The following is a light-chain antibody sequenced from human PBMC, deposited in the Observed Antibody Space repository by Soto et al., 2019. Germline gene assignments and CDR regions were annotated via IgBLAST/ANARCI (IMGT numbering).Light chain of an antibody. Sequence: EIVLTQSPAPLSLSPGERATLSCRASQSVSSYLAWYQQKPGQAPRLLIYDASNRATGIPARFSGSGAGTDFTHTISSREPEDFAVYYCQPRSNWPPMYPFGQGTKLEIK. CDR1: QSVSSY. CDR2: DAS. V-gene: IGKV3-11*01. J-gene: IGKJ2*01. CDR3: QPRSNWPPMYP.